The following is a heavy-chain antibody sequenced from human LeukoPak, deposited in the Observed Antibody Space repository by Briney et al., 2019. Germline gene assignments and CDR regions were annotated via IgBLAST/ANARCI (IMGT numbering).Heavy chain of an antibody. CDR3: TRDQTPYY. J-gene: IGHJ4*02. CDR2: IRSEAYGGTP. V-gene: IGHV3-49*04. CDR1: GFTFGDYA. Sequence: PGRSLRLSCTASGFTFGDYAMTWVRQAPGKGLEWVGFIRSEAYGGTPEYAASVKGRLTISRDDSKSIAYLQMNSLKTEDTAVYYCTRDQTPYYWGQGTLVTVSS.